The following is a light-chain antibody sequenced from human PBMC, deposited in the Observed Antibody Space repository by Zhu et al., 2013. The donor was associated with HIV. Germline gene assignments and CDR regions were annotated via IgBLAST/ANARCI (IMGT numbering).Light chain of an antibody. CDR2: DNN. CDR1: SSNIGNNY. V-gene: IGLV1-51*01. CDR3: GTWDDSLSGVV. J-gene: IGLJ2*01. Sequence: QSVLTQPPSVSAAPGQKVTIFCSGSSSNIGNNYVSWYQQLPGTAPKLLIYDNNKRPSGIPDRFSGSKSGTSATLGITGLQTGDEADYYCGTWDDSLSGVVFGGGTKLTVL.